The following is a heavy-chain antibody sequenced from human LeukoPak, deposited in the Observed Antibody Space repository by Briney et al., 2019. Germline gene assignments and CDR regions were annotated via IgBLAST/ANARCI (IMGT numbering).Heavy chain of an antibody. CDR3: ARAVVLYYFDY. CDR2: INDSGST. D-gene: IGHD3-22*01. J-gene: IGHJ4*02. V-gene: IGHV4-61*01. Sequence: SETLSLTCTVSGGSVSSGSHYWSWIRQPPGERLEWIGYINDSGSTSYNPSLKSRVTISVDTSQNQFSLKLTSVNAADAAVYYCARAVVLYYFDYWGQGTLVTVSS. CDR1: GGSVSSGSHY.